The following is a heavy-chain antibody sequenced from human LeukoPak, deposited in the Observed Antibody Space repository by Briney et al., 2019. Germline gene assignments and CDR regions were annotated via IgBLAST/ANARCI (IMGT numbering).Heavy chain of an antibody. J-gene: IGHJ6*03. Sequence: APGKVSCKASGYTVTRYDMHWGRQAPGQGLEGRGGINPNSGGTKYAQKCQGRVTMTSDTSISTAYMALSRLTSDDTAVYYCARDLAAAHNGVQGHYYSSYMDVWGKGTTVTLSS. D-gene: IGHD6-13*01. V-gene: IGHV1-2*02. CDR2: INPNSGGT. CDR3: ARDLAAAHNGVQGHYYSSYMDV. CDR1: GYTVTRYD.